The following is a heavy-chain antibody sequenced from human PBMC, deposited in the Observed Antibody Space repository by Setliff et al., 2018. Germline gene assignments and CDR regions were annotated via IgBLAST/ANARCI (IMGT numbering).Heavy chain of an antibody. CDR2: INPNSGGT. Sequence: ASVKVSCKASGYTFTGYYMHWVRQAPGQGLEWMGWINPNSGGTNYAQKFQGRVTMTRNTSISTAYMDLSSLRFEDTAVYYCARAQSWSGGPYYFDNWGQGTLVTSPQ. CDR1: GYTFTGYY. CDR3: ARAQSWSGGPYYFDN. D-gene: IGHD3-3*01. J-gene: IGHJ4*02. V-gene: IGHV1-2*02.